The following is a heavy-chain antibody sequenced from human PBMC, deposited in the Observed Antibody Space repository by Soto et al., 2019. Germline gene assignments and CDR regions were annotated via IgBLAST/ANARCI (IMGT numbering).Heavy chain of an antibody. D-gene: IGHD3-10*01. CDR1: GFTVSSYY. CDR2: IGTAGDT. V-gene: IGHV3-13*04. CDR3: ARSFGSGSSKQYYFDY. J-gene: IGHJ4*02. Sequence: GGSLRLSCAASGFTVSSYYMSLVRQAPGKGLEWVSVIGTAGDTYYPGSVKGRFTISRENAKNSLYLQMNSLRAGDTAVYYSARSFGSGSSKQYYFDYWGQGTLVTVSS.